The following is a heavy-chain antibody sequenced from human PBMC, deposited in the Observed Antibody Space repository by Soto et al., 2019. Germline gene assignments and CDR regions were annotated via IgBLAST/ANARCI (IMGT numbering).Heavy chain of an antibody. CDR1: GGTFSSYA. Sequence: ALVKVSCKASGGTFSSYAISWVRQAPGQGLEWMGGIIPIFGTANYAQKFQGRVTITADKSTSTAYMELSSLRSEDTAVYYCARDHEYYYESSGYWGPSDAFDIWGQGTMVTVSS. CDR3: ARDHEYYYESSGYWGPSDAFDI. V-gene: IGHV1-69*06. CDR2: IIPIFGTA. J-gene: IGHJ3*02. D-gene: IGHD3-22*01.